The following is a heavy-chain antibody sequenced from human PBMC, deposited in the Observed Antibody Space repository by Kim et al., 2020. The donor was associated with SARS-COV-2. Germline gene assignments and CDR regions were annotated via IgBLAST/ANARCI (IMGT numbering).Heavy chain of an antibody. V-gene: IGHV5-51*01. CDR2: IYPGDSDT. Sequence: GESLKISCKGSGYSFTSYWIGWVRQMPGKGLEWMGIIYPGDSDTRYSPSFQGQVTISADKSISTAYLQWSSLKASDTAMYYCARRPYYYDSSGYFNRGYYYYGMDVWGQGTTVTVSS. CDR3: ARRPYYYDSSGYFNRGYYYYGMDV. J-gene: IGHJ6*02. CDR1: GYSFTSYW. D-gene: IGHD3-22*01.